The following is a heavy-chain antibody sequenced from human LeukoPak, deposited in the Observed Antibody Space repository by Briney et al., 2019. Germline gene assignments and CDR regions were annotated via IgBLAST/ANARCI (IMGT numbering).Heavy chain of an antibody. CDR2: ISFDGSHK. CDR3: AKGYYGDYLDYFDY. CDR1: GFTFSSYG. D-gene: IGHD4-17*01. V-gene: IGHV3-30*18. Sequence: GGSLRLSCAVSGFTFSSYGMHWVRQAPGKGLEWVAVISFDGSHKYYADSVKGRFTISRDGSKNTLYLQMDSLRAEDTAVYYCAKGYYGDYLDYFDYWGQGTLVTVSS. J-gene: IGHJ4*02.